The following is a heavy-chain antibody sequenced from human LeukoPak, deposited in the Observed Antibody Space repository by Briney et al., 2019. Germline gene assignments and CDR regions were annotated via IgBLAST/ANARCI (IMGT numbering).Heavy chain of an antibody. Sequence: PSETLSLTCTVSGGSINSFYWTWIRQPAGKGLEWIGRIYTSGNTNYNPSLKGRVTMSVDTSRNQFSLKLSSVTAADTAMYYCARGDAPTTNRLGWFDSWGQGTLVTVSS. J-gene: IGHJ5*01. D-gene: IGHD4-11*01. CDR3: ARGDAPTTNRLGWFDS. V-gene: IGHV4-4*07. CDR2: IYTSGNT. CDR1: GGSINSFY.